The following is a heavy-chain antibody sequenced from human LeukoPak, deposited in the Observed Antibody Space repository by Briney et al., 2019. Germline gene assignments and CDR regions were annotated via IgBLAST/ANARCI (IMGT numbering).Heavy chain of an antibody. D-gene: IGHD2-2*01. Sequence: PSETLSLTCAVYGGSFSGYYWSWIRQPPGKGLEWIGEINHDENTNYNPSLKSRVTISVDTSKNQFSLKLSSVTAADTAVYYCASIFCSTSCYPYYYYYMDVWGKGTTVTISS. J-gene: IGHJ6*03. CDR2: INHDENT. CDR3: ASIFCSTSCYPYYYYYMDV. CDR1: GGSFSGYY. V-gene: IGHV4-34*01.